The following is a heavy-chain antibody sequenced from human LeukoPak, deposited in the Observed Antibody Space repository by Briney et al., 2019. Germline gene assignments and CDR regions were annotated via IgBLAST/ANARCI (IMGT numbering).Heavy chain of an antibody. CDR3: AKDLYSSASDY. CDR2: VSDSGVST. CDR1: GFTFSSYA. V-gene: IGHV3-23*01. D-gene: IGHD6-19*01. J-gene: IGHJ4*02. Sequence: LAGGSLRLSCAASGFTFSSYAMSWVRQAPAKGLEWVSTVSDSGVSTYYADSVKGRFTISRDNSKNTLYLQMNSLRAEDTAVYYCAKDLYSSASDYWGQGTLVTVSS.